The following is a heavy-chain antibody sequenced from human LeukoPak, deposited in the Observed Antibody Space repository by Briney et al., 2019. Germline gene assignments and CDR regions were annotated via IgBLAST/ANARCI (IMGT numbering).Heavy chain of an antibody. Sequence: GGSLRLSCAASGFTFSSYSMNLVRQAPGKVLEWVSSISSSSSYIYYSDSVKGRFTISRDNAKNSLYLQMNSLRAEDTAVYYCARDSGGSLFDYWGQGTLVTVSS. CDR1: GFTFSSYS. J-gene: IGHJ4*02. CDR2: ISSSSSYI. V-gene: IGHV3-21*01. CDR3: ARDSGGSLFDY. D-gene: IGHD2-15*01.